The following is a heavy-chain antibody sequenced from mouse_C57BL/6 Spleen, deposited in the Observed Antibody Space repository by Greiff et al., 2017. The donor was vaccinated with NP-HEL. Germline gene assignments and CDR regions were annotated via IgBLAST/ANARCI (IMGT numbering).Heavy chain of an antibody. CDR1: GFTFSDYG. V-gene: IGHV5-17*01. CDR3: ASLYDGYYDWYFDV. J-gene: IGHJ1*03. CDR2: ISSGSSTI. D-gene: IGHD2-3*01. Sequence: EVQVVESGGGLVKPGGSLKLSCAASGFTFSDYGMHWVRQAPEKGLEWVAYISSGSSTIYYADTVKGRFTISRDNAKNTLFLQMTSLRSEDTAMYYCASLYDGYYDWYFDVWGTGTTVTVSS.